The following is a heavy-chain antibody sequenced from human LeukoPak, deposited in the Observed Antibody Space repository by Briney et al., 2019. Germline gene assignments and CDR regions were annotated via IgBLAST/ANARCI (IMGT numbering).Heavy chain of an antibody. J-gene: IGHJ4*02. CDR3: AREETRITMLRGVTYFEY. D-gene: IGHD3-10*01. Sequence: GGSLRLSCAASGFTLDDYGMSWVRQAPGKGLEWVSFISWNGGSTGYADSVKGRFTISRDNAKNSLYLQMSSLRAEDTALYYCAREETRITMLRGVTYFEYWGQGTLVTVSS. CDR1: GFTLDDYG. V-gene: IGHV3-20*04. CDR2: ISWNGGST.